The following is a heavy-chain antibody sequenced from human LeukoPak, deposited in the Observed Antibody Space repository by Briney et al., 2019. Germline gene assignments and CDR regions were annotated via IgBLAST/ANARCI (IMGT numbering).Heavy chain of an antibody. CDR3: AGPPQAGPFDY. D-gene: IGHD6-19*01. CDR1: GFIFSNYW. CDR2: IKQDGSEK. V-gene: IGHV3-7*01. Sequence: GRSLRLSCAASGFIFSNYWMTWVRQAPGKGLEWVANIKQDGSEKNYVDSVKGRFTISRDNAKNSLYLQMNSLRAEDTAVYYCAGPPQAGPFDYWGQGTLVAVSS. J-gene: IGHJ4*02.